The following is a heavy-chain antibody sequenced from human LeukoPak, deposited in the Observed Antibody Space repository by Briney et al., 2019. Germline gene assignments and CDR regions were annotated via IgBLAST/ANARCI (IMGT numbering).Heavy chain of an antibody. J-gene: IGHJ4*02. D-gene: IGHD3-10*01. V-gene: IGHV4-38-2*02. CDR1: GYSISSDYY. CDR3: ARGIGWFGEL. CDR2: MYNSGST. Sequence: SETLSLTCTVSGYSISSDYYWGWIRQPPGKGLEWIGNMYNSGSTYYNPSLKSRVTISVDTSKNQFSLKLSSVTAADTAVYYCARGIGWFGELWGQGTLVTVSS.